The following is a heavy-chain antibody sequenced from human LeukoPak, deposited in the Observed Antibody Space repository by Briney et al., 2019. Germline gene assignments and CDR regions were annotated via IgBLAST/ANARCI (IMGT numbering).Heavy chain of an antibody. CDR2: IYYSEST. J-gene: IGHJ2*01. Sequence: SETLSLTCAVSGGSISSYYWSWIRQPPGKGLEGIGYIYYSESTNYNPSLKSRVTISVDTSESQFSLNLTSVPAAGTAVYYCARAILRYDSNSRSLHWYFDLWGRGTLVTVSS. V-gene: IGHV4-59*13. CDR3: ARAILRYDSNSRSLHWYFDL. CDR1: GGSISSYY. D-gene: IGHD3-22*01.